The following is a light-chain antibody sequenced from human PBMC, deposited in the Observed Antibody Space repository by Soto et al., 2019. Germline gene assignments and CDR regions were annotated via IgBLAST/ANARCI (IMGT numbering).Light chain of an antibody. J-gene: IGKJ2*01. V-gene: IGKV1-39*01. CDR3: HQSHTTPYT. CDR1: QNINNY. CDR2: AAS. Sequence: DIPMTQSPSALSAFDGSRVTSTCRTRQNINNYLNWYQQKPGQAPKLLIYAASILQGGVPSRFTGSGSGTDFTLSISDLQPGDFAAYSCHQSHTTPYTFGQGTKLEIK.